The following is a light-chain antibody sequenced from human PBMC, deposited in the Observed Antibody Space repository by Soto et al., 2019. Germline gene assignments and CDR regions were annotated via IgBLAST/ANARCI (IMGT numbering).Light chain of an antibody. J-gene: IGKJ2*01. CDR2: KAS. CDR1: QSIGSW. V-gene: IGKV1-5*03. CDR3: QQYNNYSKT. Sequence: DIQLTQSPSTLSASVGDRVIITCRASQSIGSWLAWYQKKPGKAPHLLIYKASNLESGVPSRFSGSESGTEFTLTISSLQPDDFGTYYCQQYNNYSKTFGQGTKLEIK.